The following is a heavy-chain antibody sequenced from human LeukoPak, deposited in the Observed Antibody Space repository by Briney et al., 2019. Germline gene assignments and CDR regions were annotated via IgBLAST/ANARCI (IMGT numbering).Heavy chain of an antibody. CDR1: GYTFNSYD. CDR2: ISAYNGNT. V-gene: IGHV1-18*01. CDR3: ARVSHYYGSEIEY. D-gene: IGHD3-10*01. Sequence: GASVKVSCKASGYTFNSYDITWVRPAPGQGLEWMGWISAYNGNTNYAQKVQGRVTMTTDTSTSTAYMELRSLRSDDTAVYYCARVSHYYGSEIEYWGQGTLVTVSS. J-gene: IGHJ4*02.